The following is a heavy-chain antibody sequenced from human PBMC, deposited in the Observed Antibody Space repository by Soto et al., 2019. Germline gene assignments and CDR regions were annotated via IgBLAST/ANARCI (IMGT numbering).Heavy chain of an antibody. Sequence: SETLSLTCTVSGGSISSSSYYWGWILHPPGKGLEWIGSIYYSGSTYYNPSLKSRVTISVDTSKNQFSLKLSSVTAADTAVYYCARRLRTGTPYYFDYWGQGTLVTVSS. CDR3: ARRLRTGTPYYFDY. V-gene: IGHV4-39*01. CDR1: GGSISSSSYY. J-gene: IGHJ4*02. D-gene: IGHD1-7*01. CDR2: IYYSGST.